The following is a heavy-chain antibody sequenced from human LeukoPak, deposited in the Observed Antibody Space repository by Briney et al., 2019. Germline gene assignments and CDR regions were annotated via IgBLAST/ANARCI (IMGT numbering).Heavy chain of an antibody. CDR2: INPNSGGT. Sequence: GASVKVSCKASGYTFTAYYMHWVRQAPGQGLEWMGWINPNSGGTNYAQKFQGRVTMTRDTSISTAYMELSRLRADDTAVYYCAREGIVDTAMVLGMDVWGQGTTVTVSS. V-gene: IGHV1-2*02. CDR1: GYTFTAYY. J-gene: IGHJ6*02. D-gene: IGHD5-18*01. CDR3: AREGIVDTAMVLGMDV.